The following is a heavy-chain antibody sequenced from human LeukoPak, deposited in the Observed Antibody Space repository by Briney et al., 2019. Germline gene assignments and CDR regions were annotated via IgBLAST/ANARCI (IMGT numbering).Heavy chain of an antibody. CDR2: ISYDGSNK. Sequence: GGSLRLSCAASGFTFSSYGMHWVRQAPGKGLEWVAVISYDGSNKYYADSVKGRFTISRDNSKNTLYLQMNSLRAEDTAVYYCAKDVGYYDSSGYYWNYWGQGTLVTVSS. J-gene: IGHJ4*02. D-gene: IGHD3-22*01. CDR1: GFTFSSYG. V-gene: IGHV3-30*18. CDR3: AKDVGYYDSSGYYWNY.